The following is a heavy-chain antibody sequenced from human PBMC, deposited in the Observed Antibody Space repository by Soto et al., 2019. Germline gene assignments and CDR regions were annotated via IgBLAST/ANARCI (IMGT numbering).Heavy chain of an antibody. J-gene: IGHJ3*02. CDR2: MSHSGGT. CDR1: GGSVNSGNYY. V-gene: IGHV4-61*01. Sequence: ASETLSLTCAVFGGSVNSGNYYWSWIRQPPGKGLEWIGEMSHSGGTHFNPSLKSRVTISVDTSKNQFSLKMSSVTAADTALYYCARVERGTATTVVDAFDIWGPGTMVTVS. CDR3: ARVERGTATTVVDAFDI. D-gene: IGHD1-1*01.